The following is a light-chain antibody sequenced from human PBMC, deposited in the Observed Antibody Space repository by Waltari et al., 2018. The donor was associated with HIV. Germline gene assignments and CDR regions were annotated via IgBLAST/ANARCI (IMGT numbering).Light chain of an antibody. CDR2: SNN. J-gene: IGLJ3*02. V-gene: IGLV1-44*01. CDR1: SSKIGSNT. CDR3: AAWHDSLNGSWV. Sequence: QSVLTQPPSASGTPGQRVTISCSGSSSKIGSNTVNWYQQLPGTAPKLLIYSNNQRPSGVPDRFSGSKSGTSASLAIGGLQSEDEADYYCAAWHDSLNGSWVFGGGTKLTVL.